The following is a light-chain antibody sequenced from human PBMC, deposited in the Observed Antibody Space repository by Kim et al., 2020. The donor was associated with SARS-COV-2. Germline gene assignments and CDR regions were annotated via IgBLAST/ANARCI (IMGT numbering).Light chain of an antibody. J-gene: IGLJ3*02. CDR3: AAWDGSLNVWV. V-gene: IGLV1-44*01. CDR2: GDG. Sequence: GQRVTISCSGSKSNVGNNPVNWYQQFPGTAPILLIYGDGQRPSGVFDRFSGSKSGTSASLAIGGLHSEDEADYYCAAWDGSLNVWVFGGGTQLTVL. CDR1: KSNVGNNP.